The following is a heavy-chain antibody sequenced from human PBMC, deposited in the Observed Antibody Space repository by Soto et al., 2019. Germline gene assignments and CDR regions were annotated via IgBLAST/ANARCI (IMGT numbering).Heavy chain of an antibody. J-gene: IGHJ6*02. D-gene: IGHD5-18*01. CDR1: GGSLRSGGYY. Sequence: SETLSLTCTVSGGSLRSGGYYWSWVRQNPRRGLEWIGNIYYSGNTYYNPSLKSRLTISVDTSKHQFSLNLSSLTAADTAVYYCARDRLMATAGTARPYFGLDVWGQGTRVTVSS. CDR3: ARDRLMATAGTARPYFGLDV. CDR2: IYYSGNT. V-gene: IGHV4-31*03.